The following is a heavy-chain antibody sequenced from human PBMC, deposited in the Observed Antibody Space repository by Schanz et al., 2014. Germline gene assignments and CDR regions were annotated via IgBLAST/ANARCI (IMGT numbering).Heavy chain of an antibody. Sequence: GQLVESGGGVVQPGRSLRLSCAASGFTFSSYAMHWVRQAPGKGLEWVSNISPTGSSTYYADSVKGRFIISRDNSKNTLYLQVNSLRAEDTAVYYCAKHVRSLTGNDYWGQGTLVTVSS. V-gene: IGHV3-23*04. CDR1: GFTFSSYA. J-gene: IGHJ4*02. D-gene: IGHD3-9*01. CDR2: ISPTGSST. CDR3: AKHVRSLTGNDY.